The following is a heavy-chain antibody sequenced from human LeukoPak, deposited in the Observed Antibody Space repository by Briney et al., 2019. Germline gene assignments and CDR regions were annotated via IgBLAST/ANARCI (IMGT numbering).Heavy chain of an antibody. CDR2: ISGSGGST. V-gene: IGHV3-23*01. CDR3: AKDLEYQLLWPDYYYGMDV. CDR1: GFSGYA. J-gene: IGHJ6*02. Sequence: GGSLRLSCVAPGFSGYAISWVRQAPGKGLEWVSVISGSGGSTYYADSVKGRFTISRDNSKNTLYLQMNSLRAEDTAVYYCAKDLEYQLLWPDYYYGMDVWGQGTTVTVSS. D-gene: IGHD2-2*01.